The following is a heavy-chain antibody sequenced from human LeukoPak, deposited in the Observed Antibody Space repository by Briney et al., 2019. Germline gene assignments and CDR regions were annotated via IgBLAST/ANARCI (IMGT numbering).Heavy chain of an antibody. Sequence: SETLSLTCAVSGYSISSGYYWGWIRQPPGKGLEWIGSIYHSGSTYYNPSLKSRVTISVDTSKNQFSLKLSSVTAADTAVYYCARTEQVDYYMDVWGKGTTVTASS. J-gene: IGHJ6*03. CDR2: IYHSGST. D-gene: IGHD1-14*01. V-gene: IGHV4-38-2*01. CDR3: ARTEQVDYYMDV. CDR1: GYSISSGYY.